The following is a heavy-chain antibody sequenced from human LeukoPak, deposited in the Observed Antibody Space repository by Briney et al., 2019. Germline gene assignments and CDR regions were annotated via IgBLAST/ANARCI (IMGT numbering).Heavy chain of an antibody. CDR2: IHYGGTI. Sequence: SETLSLTCTLSGHSITRRDLYWSWICQPPGKGLEWIGYIHYGGTIYYSPSLKSHLTISPDTSQNQSSLKLTSVPAADTAVHFCTSGAMLRGIPQCPGEWSQRTLATVSS. CDR1: GHSITRRDLY. D-gene: IGHD3-10*01. CDR3: TSGAMLRGIPQCPGE. V-gene: IGHV4-30-4*01. J-gene: IGHJ4*02.